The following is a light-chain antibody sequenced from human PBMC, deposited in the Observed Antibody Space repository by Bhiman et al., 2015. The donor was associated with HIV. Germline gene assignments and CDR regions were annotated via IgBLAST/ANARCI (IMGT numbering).Light chain of an antibody. V-gene: IGLV1-40*01. CDR2: HNN. CDR3: SSYTSTSTYV. Sequence: QSVLTQPPSVSGAPGQRVIISCTGSTSNFGAGYDVHWYQQIPGTAPKLLIHHNNVRPSGVSNRFSGSKSGNTASLTISGLQAEDEADYYCSSYTSTSTYVFGTGTKLTVL. CDR1: TSNFGAGYD. J-gene: IGLJ1*01.